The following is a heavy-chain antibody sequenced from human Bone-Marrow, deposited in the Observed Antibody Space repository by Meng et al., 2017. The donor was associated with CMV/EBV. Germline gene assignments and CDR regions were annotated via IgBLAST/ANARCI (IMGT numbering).Heavy chain of an antibody. V-gene: IGHV3-48*04. CDR2: ISSSGSTI. D-gene: IGHD2-2*01. J-gene: IGHJ6*02. CDR1: GFTFSSYA. Sequence: GESLKISCAASGFTFSSYAMSWVRQAPGKGLEWVSYISSSGSTIYYADSVKGRFTISRDNAKNSLYLQMNSLRAEDTALYYCAKEYAGRRISSTSYYYYYYGMDVWGQGTTVTVSS. CDR3: AKEYAGRRISSTSYYYYYYGMDV.